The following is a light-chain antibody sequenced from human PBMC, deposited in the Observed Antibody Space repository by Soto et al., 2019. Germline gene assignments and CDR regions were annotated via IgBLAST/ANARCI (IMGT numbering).Light chain of an antibody. V-gene: IGLV7-46*01. CDR2: DTT. CDR1: TGAVTSGNY. J-gene: IGLJ7*01. CDR3: LLSYSGTNLV. Sequence: QAVVTQEPSLTVSPGGTVTLTCGSSTGAVTSGNYPYWFQKKPGQAPRTLIYDTTHKQSWTPARFSGSLLGGKAALTLAGAQTDDEADYYYLLSYSGTNLVFGGGTQLTVL.